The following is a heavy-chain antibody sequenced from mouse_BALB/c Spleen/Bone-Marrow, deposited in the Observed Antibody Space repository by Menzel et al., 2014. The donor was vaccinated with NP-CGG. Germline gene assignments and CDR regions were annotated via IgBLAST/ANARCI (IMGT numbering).Heavy chain of an antibody. CDR2: INPDSSTT. CDR3: ARNDGYSFAY. Sequence: EVHLVESGGSLVQPGGSLKLSCAASGFDFSGYWMSWVRQAPGKGLEWIGEINPDSSTTNYTPSLKDKFIISRDNAKNTLYLQMSKVRSEDTALYYCARNDGYSFAYWGQGTLVTVSA. V-gene: IGHV4-1*02. D-gene: IGHD2-3*01. CDR1: GFDFSGYW. J-gene: IGHJ3*01.